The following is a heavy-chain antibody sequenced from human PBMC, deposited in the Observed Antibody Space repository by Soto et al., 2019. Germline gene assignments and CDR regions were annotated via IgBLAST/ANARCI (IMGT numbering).Heavy chain of an antibody. CDR3: ARGTVRPGIAAPVTVGP. CDR2: IYYSGST. V-gene: IGHV4-31*03. CDR1: GGSISSGGYY. Sequence: LSLTCTVSGGSISSGGYYWSWIRQHPGKGLEWIGYIYYSGSTYYNPSLKSRVTISVDTSKNQFSLKLSSVTAADTAVYYCARGTVRPGIAAPVTVGPWGQGTLVTVSS. J-gene: IGHJ5*02. D-gene: IGHD6-13*01.